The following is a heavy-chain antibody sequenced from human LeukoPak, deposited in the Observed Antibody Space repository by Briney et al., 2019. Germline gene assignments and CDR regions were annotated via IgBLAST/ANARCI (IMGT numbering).Heavy chain of an antibody. Sequence: GGSLRLSCSASGFTFSDYYMSWIRQAPGKGLEWVSYISSSGSTIYYADSVKGRFTISRDNAKNSLYLQMNSLRAEDTAVYYCASGLDTAMVTGYFDYWGQGTLVTVSS. CDR1: GFTFSDYY. CDR3: ASGLDTAMVTGYFDY. J-gene: IGHJ4*02. D-gene: IGHD5-18*01. CDR2: ISSSGSTI. V-gene: IGHV3-11*01.